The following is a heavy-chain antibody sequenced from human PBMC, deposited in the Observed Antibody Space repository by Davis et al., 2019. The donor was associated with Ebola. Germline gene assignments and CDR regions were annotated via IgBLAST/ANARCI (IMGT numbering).Heavy chain of an antibody. Sequence: HTGGSLRLSCAASGFTFSNYWMHWVRQVPEKGQVGGERSKGDGSSTSYADSVKGRFTVSRDNAKNTLYLQMNSLRADDTAVYYCTRDPTGGRPEYWGQGTLVTVSS. CDR3: TRDPTGGRPEY. CDR2: SKGDGSST. CDR1: GFTFSNYW. V-gene: IGHV3-74*01. D-gene: IGHD6-6*01. J-gene: IGHJ4*02.